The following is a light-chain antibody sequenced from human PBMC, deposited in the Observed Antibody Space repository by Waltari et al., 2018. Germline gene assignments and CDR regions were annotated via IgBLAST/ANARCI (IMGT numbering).Light chain of an antibody. V-gene: IGLV3-10*01. CDR3: YSGDDSGNQEV. CDR1: ALPKKY. CDR2: EDT. J-gene: IGLJ2*01. Sequence: SYELTQPPSVSVSPGQTARITCSGPALPKKYAFWYQQKSGQAPVLVIYEDTERPSGIPQRFSGSSSGTMATLTISGAQVEDEADYYCYSGDDSGNQEVFGGGTKLTVL.